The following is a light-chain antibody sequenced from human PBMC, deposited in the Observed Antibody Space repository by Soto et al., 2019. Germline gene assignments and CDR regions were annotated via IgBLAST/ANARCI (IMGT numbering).Light chain of an antibody. CDR1: QSVSSSF. Sequence: SVLTKATSSLAFSPGERATLSCSASQSVSSSFLAWYQQKRRQPPRLLIYGASSRATGIPDRFSGSGSGTDFTLTLSRVEPEDFAVYYCQQLKSYPQTFGQGTKVDIK. V-gene: IGKV3D-20*02. CDR3: QQLKSYPQT. J-gene: IGKJ1*01. CDR2: GAS.